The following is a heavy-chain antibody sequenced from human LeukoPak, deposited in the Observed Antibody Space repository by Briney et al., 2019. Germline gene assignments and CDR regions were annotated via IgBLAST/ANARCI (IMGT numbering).Heavy chain of an antibody. J-gene: IGHJ4*02. Sequence: SETLSLTCNVSGASLSSYFWSWIRQPPGKGLEWIGYIYYSGSTNYNPSLKSRVTISVDTSKNQFSLRLSSVTAADTAVYYCARVTGYMIEDYFDYWGQGTLVTVSS. CDR2: IYYSGST. CDR1: GASLSSYF. CDR3: ARVTGYMIEDYFDY. D-gene: IGHD3-22*01. V-gene: IGHV4-59*01.